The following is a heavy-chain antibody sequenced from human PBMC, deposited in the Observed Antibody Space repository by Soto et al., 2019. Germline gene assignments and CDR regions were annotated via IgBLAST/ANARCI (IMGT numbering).Heavy chain of an antibody. V-gene: IGHV1-18*04. CDR3: ARDLTSSTFPPDV. D-gene: IGHD2-2*01. CDR1: GYTFTIYG. J-gene: IGHJ6*02. CDR2: ISAYNGNT. Sequence: ASVKVSCKASGYTFTIYGISGVRQSPGQGLEWMGWISAYNGNTNYAQKLQGRVTMTTDTSTSTAYMELRSLRSDDTAVYYCARDLTSSTFPPDVWGQGTTVTVSS.